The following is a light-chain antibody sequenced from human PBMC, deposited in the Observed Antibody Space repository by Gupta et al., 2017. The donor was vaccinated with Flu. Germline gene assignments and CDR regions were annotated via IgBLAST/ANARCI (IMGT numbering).Light chain of an antibody. CDR1: SSDIGNYNR. V-gene: IGLV2-18*02. CDR2: EVS. CDR3: SSYTSSYTYV. Sequence: QSALTQPPSVSESPGQSVTISCTGTSSDIGNYNRVSWYQQPPGKAPKLMIYEVSNRPSGVPDRFSGSKSGNTASLTISGLQAEDEADYYCSSYTSSYTYVFGTGTKLTVL. J-gene: IGLJ1*01.